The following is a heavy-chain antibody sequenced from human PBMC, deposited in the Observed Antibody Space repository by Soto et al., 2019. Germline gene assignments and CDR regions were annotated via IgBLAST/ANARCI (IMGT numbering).Heavy chain of an antibody. D-gene: IGHD3-10*01. V-gene: IGHV1-18*01. Sequence: ASVKVSCKASGYTFTSYGISWVRQAPGQGLEWMGWISAYNGNTNYAQKLQGRVTMTTDTSTSTAYMELRSLRAEDTAVYYCAKGAHTIGYYFDYWAQGTLVTVSS. J-gene: IGHJ4*02. CDR3: AKGAHTIGYYFDY. CDR2: ISAYNGNT. CDR1: GYTFTSYG.